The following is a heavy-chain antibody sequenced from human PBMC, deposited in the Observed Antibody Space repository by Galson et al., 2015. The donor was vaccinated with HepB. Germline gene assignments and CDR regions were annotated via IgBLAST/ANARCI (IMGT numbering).Heavy chain of an antibody. J-gene: IGHJ4*02. CDR3: ARDLKSLDIDDY. D-gene: IGHD5-12*01. CDR1: GFPFATYA. Sequence: SLRLSCAASGFPFATYAMSWVRQAPGKGLEWVSAIGGSGTRTHYSDSVKGRFTISRDNAKNSLYLQMNSLRAEDTAVYYCARDLKSLDIDDYWGQGTLVTVSS. V-gene: IGHV3-23*01. CDR2: IGGSGTRT.